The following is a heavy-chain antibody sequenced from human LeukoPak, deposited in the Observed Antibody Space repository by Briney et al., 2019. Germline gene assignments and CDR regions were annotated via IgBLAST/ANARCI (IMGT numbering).Heavy chain of an antibody. CDR2: INHNGNVN. CDR1: GFTFISYW. Sequence: GGSLRLSCAASGFTFISYWMNWARQAPGKGLEWVASINHNGNVNYYVDSVKGRFTISRDNAKNSLYLQMSNLRAEDTAVYFCARGGGLDVWGQGATVTVSS. J-gene: IGHJ6*02. V-gene: IGHV3-7*03. CDR3: ARGGGLDV. D-gene: IGHD3-16*01.